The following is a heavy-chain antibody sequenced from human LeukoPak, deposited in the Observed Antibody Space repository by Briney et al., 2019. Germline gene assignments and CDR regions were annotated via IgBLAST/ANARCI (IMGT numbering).Heavy chain of an antibody. V-gene: IGHV3-30*02. D-gene: IGHD3-3*01. CDR1: GFTFSSYG. Sequence: GGSLRLSCAASGFTFSSYGMPWVRQAPGKGLEWVAFIRYDGSNKYYADSVKGRFTISRDNSKNTLYLQMNSLRAEDTAVYYCAKDGSDFWGDYYFDYWGQGTLVTASS. J-gene: IGHJ4*02. CDR2: IRYDGSNK. CDR3: AKDGSDFWGDYYFDY.